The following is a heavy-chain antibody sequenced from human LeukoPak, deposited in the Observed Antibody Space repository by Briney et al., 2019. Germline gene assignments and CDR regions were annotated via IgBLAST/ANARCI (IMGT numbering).Heavy chain of an antibody. CDR2: IYYSGST. J-gene: IGHJ3*02. D-gene: IGHD6-13*01. Sequence: PSETLSLTCTVSGGSISSSSYYWGWIRQPPGKGLEWIGCIYYSGSTYYNPSLKSRVTISVDTSKNQFSLKLTSLTAADTAIYYCVRRHVDPYSSRWHDAFDIWGHGTMVSVSS. V-gene: IGHV4-39*07. CDR3: VRRHVDPYSSRWHDAFDI. CDR1: GGSISSSSYY.